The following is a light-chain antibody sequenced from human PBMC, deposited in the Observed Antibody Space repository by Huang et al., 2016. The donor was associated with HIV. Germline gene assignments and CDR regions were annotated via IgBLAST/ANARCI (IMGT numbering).Light chain of an antibody. CDR1: RSITTN. CDR3: QQYNDWPSTWT. V-gene: IGKV3-15*01. CDR2: GAS. Sequence: PGERATLSCRASRSITTNLAWYQHKPGQAPRLLVYGASTRATDIPGRFSGSGSGTEFTLTISSLQSEDLAVYYCQQYNDWPSTWTFGQGTNVEIK. J-gene: IGKJ1*01.